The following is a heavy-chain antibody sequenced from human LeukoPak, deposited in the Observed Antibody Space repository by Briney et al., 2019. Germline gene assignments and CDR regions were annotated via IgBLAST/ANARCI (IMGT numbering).Heavy chain of an antibody. CDR1: GFTFSSYA. CDR2: ISGSGGST. V-gene: IGHV3-23*01. D-gene: IGHD3-10*01. J-gene: IGHJ4*02. Sequence: GGSLGLSCAASGFTFSSYAMSWVRQAPGKGLEWVSAISGSGGSTYYADSVKGRFTISRDNSKNTLYLQMNSLRAEDTAVYYCAKSKGYYYGSGSLDYWGQGTLVTVSS. CDR3: AKSKGYYYGSGSLDY.